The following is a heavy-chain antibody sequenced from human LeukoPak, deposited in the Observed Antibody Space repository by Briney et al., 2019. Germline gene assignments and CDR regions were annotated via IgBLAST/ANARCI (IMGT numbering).Heavy chain of an antibody. J-gene: IGHJ6*03. V-gene: IGHV1-8*01. D-gene: IGHD6-6*01. CDR3: ARGRRRSARRVQDYMDV. CDR2: MNPNSGNT. Sequence: ASVKVSCKASGYTFTSYDINWVRQATGQGLEWMGWMNPNSGNTGYAQKFQGRVTMTRNTSISTAYMELSSLRSEDTAVYYCARGRRRSARRVQDYMDVWGKGTTVTVSS. CDR1: GYTFTSYD.